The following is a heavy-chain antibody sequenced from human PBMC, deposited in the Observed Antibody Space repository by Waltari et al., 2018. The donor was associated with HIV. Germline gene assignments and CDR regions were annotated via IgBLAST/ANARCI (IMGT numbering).Heavy chain of an antibody. CDR2: IRYDGSKE. J-gene: IGHJ4*02. CDR1: GFTFSIYG. CDR3: AKEKGTAMVILDF. D-gene: IGHD5-18*01. Sequence: QVQLVESGGGVVQPGGSLRLSCAASGFTFSIYGMHWVRQAPGKGLEWVAFIRYDGSKEYYVDSVKGRFTISRDNSKNTLYLQMSSLRAEDTAVYYCAKEKGTAMVILDFWGQGTLVTVSS. V-gene: IGHV3-30*02.